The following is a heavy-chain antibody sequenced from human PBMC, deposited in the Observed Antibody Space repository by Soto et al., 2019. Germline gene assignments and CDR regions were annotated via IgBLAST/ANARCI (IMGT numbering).Heavy chain of an antibody. V-gene: IGHV3-30*18. CDR3: AKDRNQHGSGYYYYGMDV. J-gene: IGHJ6*02. CDR1: GFTFSSYG. Sequence: GGSLRLSCAASGFTFSSYGMHWVRQAPGKGLEWVAVISYDGSNKYYADSVKGRFTISRDNSKNTLYLQMNSLRAEDTAVYYCAKDRNQHGSGYYYYGMDVWGQGTTVTVSS. CDR2: ISYDGSNK.